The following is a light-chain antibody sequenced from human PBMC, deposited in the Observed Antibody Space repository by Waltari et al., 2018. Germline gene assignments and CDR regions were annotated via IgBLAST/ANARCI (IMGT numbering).Light chain of an antibody. CDR2: AHS. V-gene: IGLV1-40*01. CDR3: QSYERSLNKWV. J-gene: IGLJ3*02. Sequence: QSVLTQPPSVSGAPGQRVTISCTGSSSNIGAGYNVHWYPQLPGTAPKRHISAHSNRPSGVPDRFSASKSGTSASLAITGLQAEDEADYYCQSYERSLNKWVFGGGTKLTVL. CDR1: SSNIGAGYN.